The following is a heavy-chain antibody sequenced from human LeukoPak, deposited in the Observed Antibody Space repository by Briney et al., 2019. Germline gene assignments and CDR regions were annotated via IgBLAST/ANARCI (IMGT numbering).Heavy chain of an antibody. Sequence: SETLSLTCTVSGDSISDVNYYWGWIRQPPGKGLEWIGTIYYSGSTYYNPSLKSRVTISVDTSKNQFSLRLSSVTAADTAVYYCARAFSIESNYWGQGSLVTVSS. CDR1: GDSISDVNYY. J-gene: IGHJ4*02. CDR2: IYYSGST. CDR3: ARAFSIESNY. D-gene: IGHD5/OR15-5a*01. V-gene: IGHV4-39*07.